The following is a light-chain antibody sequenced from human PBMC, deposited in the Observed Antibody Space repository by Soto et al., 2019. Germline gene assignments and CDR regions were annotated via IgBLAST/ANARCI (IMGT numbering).Light chain of an antibody. CDR2: DNT. CDR3: AAWDGSLKEYV. J-gene: IGLJ1*01. Sequence: QSVLTQPPSVSGAPGQRVTISCTGSSSNIGAGFDVHWYQQLPETAPKLLIYDNTNRPSGVPDRFSASKSGTSASLAITGLQAEDEADYYCAAWDGSLKEYVFGTGTKLTVL. CDR1: SSNIGAGFD. V-gene: IGLV1-40*01.